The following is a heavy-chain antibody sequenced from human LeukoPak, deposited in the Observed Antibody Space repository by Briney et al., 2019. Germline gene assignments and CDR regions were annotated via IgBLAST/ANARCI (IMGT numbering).Heavy chain of an antibody. V-gene: IGHV4-34*01. CDR2: INHSGST. CDR3: ARYSGYHNYYYYYYMDV. D-gene: IGHD3-3*01. CDR1: GGSFSGYY. Sequence: SETLSLTCAVSGGSFSGYYWSWIRQPPGKGLEWIGEINHSGSTNYNPSLKSRVTISVDTSKNQFSLKLSSVTAADTAVYYCARYSGYHNYYYYYYMDVWGKGTRSPSP. J-gene: IGHJ6*03.